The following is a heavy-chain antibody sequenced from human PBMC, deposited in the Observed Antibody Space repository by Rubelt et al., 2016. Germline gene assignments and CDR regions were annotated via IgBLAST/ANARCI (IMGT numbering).Heavy chain of an antibody. CDR1: GFTFSSYG. D-gene: IGHD1-7*01. Sequence: EVYGGGVVQPGRSLRLSCAASGFTFSSYGMHWVRQAPGKGLEWVAVIWYDGSNKYYADSVKGRFTISRDNSKNTLYLQMNSLRAEDTAGYYCAREWRTENITGTKYYYYYGMDVWGQGTTVTVSS. J-gene: IGHJ6*02. V-gene: IGHV3-33*01. CDR2: IWYDGSNK. CDR3: AREWRTENITGTKYYYYYGMDV.